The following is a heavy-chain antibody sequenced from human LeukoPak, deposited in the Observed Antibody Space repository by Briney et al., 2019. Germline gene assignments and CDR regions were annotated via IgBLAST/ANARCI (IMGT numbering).Heavy chain of an antibody. V-gene: IGHV1-2*02. Sequence: ASVKVSCKASGYTFTGYYMHWVRQAPGQGLEWMGWINPNSGGTNYAQKFQGRVTMTRDTSISTAYMELSRLRSDDTAVYYCARDRLRTSAIVVAPAAILNVAYWGQGTLVTVSS. J-gene: IGHJ4*02. CDR1: GYTFTGYY. D-gene: IGHD2-2*01. CDR3: ARDRLRTSAIVVAPAAILNVAY. CDR2: INPNSGGT.